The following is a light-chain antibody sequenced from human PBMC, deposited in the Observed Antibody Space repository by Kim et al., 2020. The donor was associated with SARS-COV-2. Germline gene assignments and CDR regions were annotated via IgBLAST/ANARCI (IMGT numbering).Light chain of an antibody. J-gene: IGLJ2*01. CDR3: SSYAGSNNLV. Sequence: GQSVTISSTGTGGDVGGYNYVSWYQQHPGKAPKLMIYEVSKRPSGVPDRFSGSKSGNTASLTVSGLQAEDEADYYCSSYAGSNNLVFGGGTQLTVL. CDR1: GGDVGGYNY. CDR2: EVS. V-gene: IGLV2-8*01.